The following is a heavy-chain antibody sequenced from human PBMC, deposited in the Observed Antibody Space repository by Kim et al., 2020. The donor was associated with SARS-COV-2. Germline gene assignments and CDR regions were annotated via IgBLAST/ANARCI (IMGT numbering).Heavy chain of an antibody. CDR2: ILGSGGTT. Sequence: GGSLRLSCAASGFIFNSYAMSWVRQAPGRGLEWVSVILGSGGTTYYADSVKGRFTISRDNSKNTLYLQMNSLRVEDTALYYCARDSGDWYFDYWGQGTLVTLSS. CDR1: GFIFNSYA. J-gene: IGHJ4*02. V-gene: IGHV3-23*01. D-gene: IGHD2-21*02. CDR3: ARDSGDWYFDY.